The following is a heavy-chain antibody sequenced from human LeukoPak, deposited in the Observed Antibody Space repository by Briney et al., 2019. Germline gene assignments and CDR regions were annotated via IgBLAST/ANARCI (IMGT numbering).Heavy chain of an antibody. D-gene: IGHD3-10*01. Sequence: GGSLRLSCAASGFTFDDYAMHWVRQAPGKGLEWVSGISWNSGSIGYADSVKGRFTISRDNAKNSLYLQMNSLRAEDTALYYCAKDMSSGSHIFDYWGQGTLVTVSS. CDR3: AKDMSSGSHIFDY. CDR2: ISWNSGSI. V-gene: IGHV3-9*01. CDR1: GFTFDDYA. J-gene: IGHJ4*02.